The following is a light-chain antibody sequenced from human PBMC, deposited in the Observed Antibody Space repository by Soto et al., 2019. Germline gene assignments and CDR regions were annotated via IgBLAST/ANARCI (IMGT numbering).Light chain of an antibody. Sequence: QSVLTRPASLSGAPGQASAIACTGNGSEVGDYNYVCGYQQHPGEVPKVMSYYGTNRPSGVSNRFSGSKSGYTASLTISGLQAEDAADYYCSSYTTSSTYAFGTGTKVTXL. CDR2: YGT. V-gene: IGLV2-14*03. J-gene: IGLJ1*01. CDR3: SSYTTSSTYA. CDR1: GSEVGDYNY.